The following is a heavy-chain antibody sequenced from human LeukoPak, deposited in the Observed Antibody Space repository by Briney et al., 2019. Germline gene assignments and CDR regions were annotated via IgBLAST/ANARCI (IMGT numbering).Heavy chain of an antibody. J-gene: IGHJ5*02. D-gene: IGHD2-2*01. V-gene: IGHV4-59*01. CDR3: ARALVAGSWFDP. Sequence: SETLSLTCTVSGGSISSYYWSWIRQPPGKGLEWIGYIYYSGSTNYNPSLKSRVTISVDTSKNQFSLKLSSVTAADTAVYYCARALVAGSWFDPWGQGTLDTVSS. CDR1: GGSISSYY. CDR2: IYYSGST.